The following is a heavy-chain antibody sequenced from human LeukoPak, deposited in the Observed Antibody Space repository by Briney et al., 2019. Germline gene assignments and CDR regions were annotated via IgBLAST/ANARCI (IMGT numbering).Heavy chain of an antibody. Sequence: PGGSLRLSCAASGSTFSSYAMHWVRQAPGKGLEWVAVISYDGSNKYYADSVKGRFTISRDNSKNTLYLQMNSLRAEDTAVYYCARGGGDGYNAAFDYWGQGTLVTVSS. J-gene: IGHJ4*02. CDR1: GSTFSSYA. V-gene: IGHV3-30-3*01. CDR2: ISYDGSNK. CDR3: ARGGGDGYNAAFDY. D-gene: IGHD5-24*01.